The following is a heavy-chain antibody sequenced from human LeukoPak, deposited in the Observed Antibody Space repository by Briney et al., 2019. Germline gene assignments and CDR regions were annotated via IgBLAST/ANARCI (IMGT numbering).Heavy chain of an antibody. CDR2: IKQDGSEK. J-gene: IGHJ4*02. D-gene: IGHD3-10*01. V-gene: IGHV3-7*01. Sequence: GGSLRLSCAASGFTFSSYWMSWVRQAPGKGLEWVANIKQDGSEKYYVDSVKGRFTISRDNAKNSLYLQMNSLRAEDTAVYYCARDRGPYGSGSYFDYWGQGTLVTVSS. CDR1: GFTFSSYW. CDR3: ARDRGPYGSGSYFDY.